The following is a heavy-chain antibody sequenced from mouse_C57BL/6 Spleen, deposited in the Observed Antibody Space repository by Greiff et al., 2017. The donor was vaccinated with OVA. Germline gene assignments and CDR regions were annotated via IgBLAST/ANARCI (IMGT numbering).Heavy chain of an antibody. V-gene: IGHV1-76*01. J-gene: IGHJ2*01. CDR1: GYTFTDYY. CDR2: IYPGSGNT. CDR3: ARLGRYYFDY. Sequence: VQVVESGAELVRPGASVKLSCKASGYTFTDYYINWVKQRPGQGLEWIARIYPGSGNTYYNEKFKGKATLTAEKSSSTAYMQLSSLTSEDSAVYFCARLGRYYFDYWGQGTTLTVSS.